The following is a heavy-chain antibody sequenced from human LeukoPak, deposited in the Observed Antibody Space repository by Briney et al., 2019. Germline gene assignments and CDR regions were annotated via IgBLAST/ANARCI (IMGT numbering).Heavy chain of an antibody. Sequence: SGPTLVNPTQTLTLTFTFSGFSLSTDGVAVGWICQPPGKAPEWLTLFYWDDKRYSPSLKSRLTITKDTSKNQVVLTMTNMDPVDTATYYCAHSLRSGDYGTPYYFDYWGQGTLVTVSS. CDR3: AHSLRSGDYGTPYYFDY. V-gene: IGHV2-5*01. J-gene: IGHJ4*02. CDR2: FYWDDK. CDR1: GFSLSTDGVA. D-gene: IGHD4-17*01.